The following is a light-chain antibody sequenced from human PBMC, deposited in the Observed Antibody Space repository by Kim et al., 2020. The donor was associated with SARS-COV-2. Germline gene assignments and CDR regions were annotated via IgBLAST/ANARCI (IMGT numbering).Light chain of an antibody. J-gene: IGKJ1*01. Sequence: APGESAPLSCMASQGGSSSYLAWYQQKPGQAPRPLIYGASSRATGIPDRFSGSGSGTDFTLTISRLEPEDFAVYYCQQYGSSPWTFGQRTTVDIK. CDR1: QGGSSSY. V-gene: IGKV3-20*01. CDR2: GAS. CDR3: QQYGSSPWT.